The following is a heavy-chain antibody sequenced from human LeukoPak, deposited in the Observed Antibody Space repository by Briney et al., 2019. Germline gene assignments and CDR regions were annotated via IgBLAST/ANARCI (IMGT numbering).Heavy chain of an antibody. D-gene: IGHD3-22*01. Sequence: GGSLRLSCAASGFTFSNYVMSWVRQAPGKGLEWVSTISGRGVSGDTNYADSVKGRFTISRDNSENTLYLQMNSLRAEDTAVYYCAKGPPITMILVVTRSYYLDVWGKGTTVTVSS. CDR2: ISGRGVSGDT. J-gene: IGHJ6*03. CDR1: GFTFSNYV. V-gene: IGHV3-23*01. CDR3: AKGPPITMILVVTRSYYLDV.